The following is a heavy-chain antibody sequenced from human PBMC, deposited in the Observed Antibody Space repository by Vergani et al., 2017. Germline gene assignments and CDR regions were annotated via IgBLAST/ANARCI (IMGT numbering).Heavy chain of an antibody. CDR1: GFTFSSYG. Sequence: QVQLVESGGGVVQPGRSLRLSCAASGFTFSSYGMHWVRQAPGKGLEWVAVIWYDGSNKYYADSVKGRFTISRDNSKNTLYLQMNSLRAEDTAVYYCAKEPPRDFWSGYYNYYYYYMDVWGKGTTVTVSS. V-gene: IGHV3-33*06. J-gene: IGHJ6*03. CDR3: AKEPPRDFWSGYYNYYYYYMDV. CDR2: IWYDGSNK. D-gene: IGHD3-3*01.